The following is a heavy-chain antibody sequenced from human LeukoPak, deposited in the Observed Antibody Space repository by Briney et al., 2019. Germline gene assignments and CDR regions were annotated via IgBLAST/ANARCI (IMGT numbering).Heavy chain of an antibody. CDR1: YGSTSSYY. CDR2: IYYSAST. D-gene: IGHD3-3*01. CDR3: ARDGAYDFWSGYQPGYFDY. Sequence: PSATLSLTCTVSYGSTSSYYWSWIRQPPGNRLEWIGYIYYSASTNYNPSLKSRDTISVDTSKNRFSLKLSSVTAADTAVYYCARDGAYDFWSGYQPGYFDYWGERTLVTVSS. J-gene: IGHJ4*02. V-gene: IGHV4-59*01.